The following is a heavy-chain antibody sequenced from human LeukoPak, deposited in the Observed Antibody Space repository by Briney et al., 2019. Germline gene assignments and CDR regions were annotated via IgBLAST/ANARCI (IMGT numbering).Heavy chain of an antibody. CDR1: GGSISSYY. CDR2: IYYSGST. D-gene: IGHD6-13*01. Sequence: SSETLSLTCAVSGGSISSYYWSWIRQPPGKGLEWIGYIYYSGSTNYNPSLKSRVTISVDTSKNQFSLKLSSVTAADTAVYYCARGGSSSWQKIRFDPWGQGTLVTVSS. CDR3: ARGGSSSWQKIRFDP. J-gene: IGHJ5*02. V-gene: IGHV4-59*01.